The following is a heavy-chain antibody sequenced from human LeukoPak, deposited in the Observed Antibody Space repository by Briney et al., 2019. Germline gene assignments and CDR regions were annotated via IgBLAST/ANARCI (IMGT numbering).Heavy chain of an antibody. CDR3: AKDRGGYGLNY. Sequence: PGGSLRLSCAASGFTFSSYGMHWVRQAPGKGLEWVAVISYDGSNKYYADSVKGRFTISRDNSKNTLYLQMNSLRAEDTAVYYCAKDRGGYGLNYWGQGTLVTVSS. J-gene: IGHJ4*02. CDR1: GFTFSSYG. CDR2: ISYDGSNK. D-gene: IGHD5-12*01. V-gene: IGHV3-30*18.